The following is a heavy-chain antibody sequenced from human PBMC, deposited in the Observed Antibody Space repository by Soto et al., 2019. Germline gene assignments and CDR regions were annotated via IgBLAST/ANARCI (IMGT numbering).Heavy chain of an antibody. CDR2: INHSGST. CDR3: ARVLRGYYYYGMDV. Sequence: SETLSLTCAVYGGSFSGYYWSWIRQPPGKGLEWIGEINHSGSTNYNPSLKSRVTISVDTSKNQFSLKLSSVTAADTAVYYCARVLRGYYYYGMDVWGQGTTVTVSS. J-gene: IGHJ6*02. V-gene: IGHV4-34*01. D-gene: IGHD4-17*01. CDR1: GGSFSGYY.